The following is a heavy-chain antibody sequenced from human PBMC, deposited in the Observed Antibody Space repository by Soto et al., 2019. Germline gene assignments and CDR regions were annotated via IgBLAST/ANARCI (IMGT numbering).Heavy chain of an antibody. J-gene: IGHJ5*02. V-gene: IGHV1-2*02. CDR1: GFTFTDSL. CDR2: INPKRSTT. CDR3: AREEAISDRLDT. D-gene: IGHD3-10*01. Sequence: ASVKVSCKTSGFTFTDSLIHWVRQAPGQGLEWMGWINPKRSTTDYPQKFQGRVTMTSDTSTSTAYMELSRLTFDDTAVYFCAREEAISDRLDTWGQGTPVTVSS.